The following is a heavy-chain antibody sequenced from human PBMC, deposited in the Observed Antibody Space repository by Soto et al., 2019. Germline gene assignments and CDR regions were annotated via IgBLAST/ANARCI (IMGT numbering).Heavy chain of an antibody. CDR2: IIPILGIA. V-gene: IGHV1-69*04. D-gene: IGHD3-22*01. Sequence: GASVKVSCKASGYTFASYDISWVRQAPGQGLEWMGRIIPILGIANYAQKFQGRVTITADKSTSTAYMELSSLRSEDTAVYYCARSYYDSSGYYYLSPAFDIWGQGTMVTVSS. J-gene: IGHJ3*02. CDR3: ARSYYDSSGYYYLSPAFDI. CDR1: GYTFASYD.